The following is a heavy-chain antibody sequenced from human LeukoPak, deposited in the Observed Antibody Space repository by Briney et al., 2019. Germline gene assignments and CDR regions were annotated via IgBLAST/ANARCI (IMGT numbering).Heavy chain of an antibody. D-gene: IGHD2-15*01. J-gene: IGHJ5*02. Sequence: SQTLSLTCAVSGGSISSGGYSWSWIRQPPGKGLEWIGYIYHSGSTYYNPSLKSRVTISIDTSKNQFSLKLSSLTAADTAVYYCARTDANPNSWGFDPWGQGTLVTVSS. CDR2: IYHSGST. V-gene: IGHV4-30-2*01. CDR3: ARTDANPNSWGFDP. CDR1: GGSISSGGYS.